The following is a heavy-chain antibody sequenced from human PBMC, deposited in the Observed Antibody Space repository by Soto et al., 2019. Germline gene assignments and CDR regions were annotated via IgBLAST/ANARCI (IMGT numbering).Heavy chain of an antibody. CDR1: GGSISSNY. CDR3: ARYRREAVAGYTLDN. CDR2: VYNSGST. D-gene: IGHD6-13*01. J-gene: IGHJ4*02. Sequence: SETLSLTCTVCGGSISSNYWTWIRQPPGKGLEWIGYVYNSGSTNYNPSLKSRVTISEDTSKSQFSLKVNSMTAADTAVYYCARYRREAVAGYTLDNWGQGILVTVSS. V-gene: IGHV4-59*01.